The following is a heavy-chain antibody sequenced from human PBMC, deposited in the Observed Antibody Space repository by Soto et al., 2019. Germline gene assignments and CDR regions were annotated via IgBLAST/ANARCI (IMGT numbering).Heavy chain of an antibody. D-gene: IGHD5-12*01. V-gene: IGHV4-31*03. CDR2: IYYSGSS. CDR3: ARDDPERGYSGCFDY. J-gene: IGHJ4*02. Sequence: QVQLQESGPGLVKPSQTLSLTCTVSGGSIRSGGYYWSWIRQHPGKGLEGIGHIYYSGSSYHNPSLDDNPALQSRVTISVDTSKKQFSLRLSYVTAADAAVYYCARDDPERGYSGCFDYWGQGTLVAVSS. CDR1: GGSIRSGGYY.